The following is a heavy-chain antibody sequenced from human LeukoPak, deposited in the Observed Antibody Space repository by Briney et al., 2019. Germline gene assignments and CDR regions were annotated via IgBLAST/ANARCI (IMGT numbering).Heavy chain of an antibody. D-gene: IGHD6-13*01. V-gene: IGHV4-39*07. J-gene: IGHJ4*02. CDR3: AREFAAAHEYYLFDY. CDR2: IYYSGST. Sequence: SETLSLTCTVSGGSISSSSYYWGWIRQPPGKGLEWIGSIYYSGSTYYNPSLKSRVTISVDTSKNQFSLQLNSVTPEDAAVYYCAREFAAAHEYYLFDYWGQGTLVTVSS. CDR1: GGSISSSSYY.